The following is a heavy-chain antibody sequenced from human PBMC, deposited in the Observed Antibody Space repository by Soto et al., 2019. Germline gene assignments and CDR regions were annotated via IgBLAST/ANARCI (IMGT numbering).Heavy chain of an antibody. J-gene: IGHJ4*02. D-gene: IGHD6-6*01. Sequence: SVKVSCKASGGTFSSYAISWVRQAPGRGLEWMGGIIPIFGTANYAQKFQGRVTITADESTSTAYMELSSLRSEDTAVYYCASGSSSSSFQYYFDYWGQGTLVTVSS. CDR2: IIPIFGTA. V-gene: IGHV1-69*13. CDR3: ASGSSSSSFQYYFDY. CDR1: GGTFSSYA.